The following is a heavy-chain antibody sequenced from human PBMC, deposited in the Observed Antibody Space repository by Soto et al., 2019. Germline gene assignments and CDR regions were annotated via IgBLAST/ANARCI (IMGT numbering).Heavy chain of an antibody. CDR1: GFTFSAYW. V-gene: IGHV3-7*01. J-gene: IGHJ4*02. CDR2: IKQAGSEK. Sequence: EVQLVESGGGLVQTGGSLRLSCAASGFTFSAYWMSWVRQAPGKGLEWVANIKQAGSEKYYVDSVNGRFIISRDDAKNSLLLQVNSLRVEDTAMYYCAREKRANGYFDYWGQGTLVTVSS. CDR3: AREKRANGYFDY.